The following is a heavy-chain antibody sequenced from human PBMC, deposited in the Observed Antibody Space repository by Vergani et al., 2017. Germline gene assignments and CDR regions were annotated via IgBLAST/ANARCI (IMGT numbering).Heavy chain of an antibody. CDR2: ISGSGGST. Sequence: EVQLLESGGGLAQPGGSLRLSCVGSGFTFTSYAMNWVRQAPGKGLEWVSAISGSGGSTYYADSVKGRFTISRDNAKNSLYLQMNSLRAEDTAVYYCARDLFYYDSSGYYSGFFDYWGQGTLVTVSS. J-gene: IGHJ4*02. V-gene: IGHV3-23*01. CDR3: ARDLFYYDSSGYYSGFFDY. CDR1: GFTFTSYA. D-gene: IGHD3-22*01.